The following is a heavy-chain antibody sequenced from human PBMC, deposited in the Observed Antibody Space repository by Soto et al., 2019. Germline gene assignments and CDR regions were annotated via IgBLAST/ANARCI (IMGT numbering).Heavy chain of an antibody. Sequence: GASVKVSCKASGYTFTSYDINWVRQATGQGLEWMGWMNPNSGNTGYAQKFQGRVTMTRNTSISTAYMELSSLRSEDTAVYYCASYLGYCSSTSCYTDAFDIWGQGTMVTVS. CDR1: GYTFTSYD. CDR2: MNPNSGNT. J-gene: IGHJ3*02. V-gene: IGHV1-8*01. D-gene: IGHD2-2*02. CDR3: ASYLGYCSSTSCYTDAFDI.